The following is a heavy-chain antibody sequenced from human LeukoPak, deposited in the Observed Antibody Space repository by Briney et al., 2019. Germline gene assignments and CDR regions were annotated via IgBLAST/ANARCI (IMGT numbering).Heavy chain of an antibody. CDR3: ARDQGYYDSSGYYPYYLDY. V-gene: IGHV3-23*01. CDR2: ISDSGGST. D-gene: IGHD3-22*01. Sequence: GGSLRLSCAVSGITLSNYGMSWVRQAPGKGLEWVAGISDSGGSTNYADSVKGRFTISRDNAKNTLYLQMNSLRAEDTAVYYCARDQGYYDSSGYYPYYLDYWGQGNLVTVSS. J-gene: IGHJ4*02. CDR1: GITLSNYG.